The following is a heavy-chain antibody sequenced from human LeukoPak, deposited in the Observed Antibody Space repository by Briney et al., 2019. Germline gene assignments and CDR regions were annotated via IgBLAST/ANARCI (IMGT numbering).Heavy chain of an antibody. V-gene: IGHV7-4-1*02. Sequence: ASVKVSCKASGGTFSSYAISWVRQAPGQGLEWMGWINTNTGNPTYAQGLTGRFVFSLDTSVSTAYLQISSLKAEDTAVYYCAREVRACDYWGQGTLVTVSS. CDR2: INTNTGNP. CDR1: GGTFSSYA. J-gene: IGHJ4*02. D-gene: IGHD4-11*01. CDR3: AREVRACDY.